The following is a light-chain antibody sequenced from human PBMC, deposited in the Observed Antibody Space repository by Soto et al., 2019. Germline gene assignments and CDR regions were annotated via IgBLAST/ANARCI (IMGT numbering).Light chain of an antibody. V-gene: IGKV2-28*01. CDR2: LGS. Sequence: DIVMTQSPLSLPVTPGEPASISCRSSQSLLHSNGYNYLDWYLQKPGQSPQLLIYLGSNRSSGVPDRFSGSGSGTDFTLKISRVEAEDVGVYYCMHALQTPTVGQGTKVGIK. J-gene: IGKJ1*01. CDR3: MHALQTPT. CDR1: QSLLHSNGYNY.